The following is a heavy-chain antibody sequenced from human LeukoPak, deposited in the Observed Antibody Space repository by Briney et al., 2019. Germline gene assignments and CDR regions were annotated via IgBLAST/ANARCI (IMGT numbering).Heavy chain of an antibody. J-gene: IGHJ4*02. V-gene: IGHV3-30*03. CDR2: ISYDGSNK. Sequence: PGGSLRLSCAASGLTFSSYGMHWVRQAPGKGLEWVAVISYDGSNKYYVDSVKGRFTISRDNSKNTLYLQMNSLRAEDTAVYYCARDRHSYFDYWGQGTLVTVSS. CDR1: GLTFSSYG. CDR3: ARDRHSYFDY.